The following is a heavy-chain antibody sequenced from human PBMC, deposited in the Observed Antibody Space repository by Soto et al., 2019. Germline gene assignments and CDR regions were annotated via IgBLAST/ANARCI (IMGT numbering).Heavy chain of an antibody. CDR1: GFTFSSYA. CDR2: ISGSGGST. D-gene: IGHD5-18*01. Sequence: HPGGSLRLSCAASGFTFSSYAMSWVRQAPGKGLEWVSAISGSGGSTYYADSAKGRFTISRDNSKNTLYLQMNSLRAEDTAVYYCAKAARGYSVPFDYWGQGTLVTVSS. CDR3: AKAARGYSVPFDY. V-gene: IGHV3-23*01. J-gene: IGHJ4*02.